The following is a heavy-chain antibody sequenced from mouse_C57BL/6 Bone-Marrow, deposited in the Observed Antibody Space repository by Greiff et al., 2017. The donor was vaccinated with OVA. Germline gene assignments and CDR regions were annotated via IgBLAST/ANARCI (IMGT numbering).Heavy chain of an antibody. Sequence: EVHLVESGGGLVQPGGSLKLSCAASGFTFSDYYMYWVRQTPEKRLEWVAYISNGGGSTYYPDTVKGRFTISRDNAKNTLYLQMSRLKSEDTAMYYCARQGVGLYYAMDYWGQGTSVTVSS. D-gene: IGHD3-1*01. V-gene: IGHV5-12*01. CDR1: GFTFSDYY. CDR3: ARQGVGLYYAMDY. CDR2: ISNGGGST. J-gene: IGHJ4*01.